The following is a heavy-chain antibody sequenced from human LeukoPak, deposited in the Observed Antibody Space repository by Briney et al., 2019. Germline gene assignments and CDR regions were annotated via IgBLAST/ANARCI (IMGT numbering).Heavy chain of an antibody. J-gene: IGHJ3*02. D-gene: IGHD3-10*01. V-gene: IGHV1-24*01. CDR1: GYTLTELS. CDR2: FDPEDGET. Sequence: ASVKVSCKVSGYTLTELSMHWVRQAPGKGLEWMGGFDPEDGETIYAQKFQGRVTMTEDTSTDTAYMELSSLRSEDTAVYYCATRSALLWFGELLGGRNAFDIWGQGTMVTVSS. CDR3: ATRSALLWFGELLGGRNAFDI.